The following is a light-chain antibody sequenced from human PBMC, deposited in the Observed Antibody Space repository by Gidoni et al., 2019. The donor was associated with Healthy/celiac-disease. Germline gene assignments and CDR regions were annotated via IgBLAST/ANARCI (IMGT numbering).Light chain of an antibody. J-gene: IGKJ4*01. CDR1: QSVSSY. V-gene: IGKV3-15*01. CDR3: QQYTNWPLG. Sequence: EIVMTQSPATLSVSPGERAPLSCRASQSVSSYLAWYQQKPGQAPRLLIYGASTRATGIPARFRGRGSGTAFPLPLRSLPSEDFAVYYCQQYTNWPLGFGGGTKVEIK. CDR2: GAS.